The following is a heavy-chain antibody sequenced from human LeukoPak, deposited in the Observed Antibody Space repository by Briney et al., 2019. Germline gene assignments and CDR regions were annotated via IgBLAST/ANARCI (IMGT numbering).Heavy chain of an antibody. D-gene: IGHD1-26*01. CDR1: GYSFTSYW. Sequence: GESLKISCKGSGYSFTSYWIGWVRQAPGQGLEWMGWISAYNGNTNYAQKLQGRVTMTTDTSTSTAYMELRSLRSDDTAVYYCARDDFEWEPPTSDAFDIWGQGTMVTVSS. V-gene: IGHV1-18*04. J-gene: IGHJ3*02. CDR3: ARDDFEWEPPTSDAFDI. CDR2: ISAYNGNT.